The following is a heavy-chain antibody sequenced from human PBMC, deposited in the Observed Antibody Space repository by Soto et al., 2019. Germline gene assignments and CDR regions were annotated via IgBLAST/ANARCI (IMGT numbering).Heavy chain of an antibody. CDR2: ISAYNGNT. CDR3: AYILERQPTTEAFDI. CDR1: GYTFTSYG. D-gene: IGHD1-1*01. J-gene: IGHJ3*02. V-gene: IGHV1-18*01. Sequence: ASVKVSCKASGYTFTSYGISWVRQAPGQGLEWMGWISAYNGNTNYAQKLQGRVTMTTDTSTSTAYMELRSLRSDDTAVYYCAYILERQPTTEAFDIWGQGTMVTVSS.